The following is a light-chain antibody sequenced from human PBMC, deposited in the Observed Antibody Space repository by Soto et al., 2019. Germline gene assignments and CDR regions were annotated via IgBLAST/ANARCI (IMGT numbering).Light chain of an antibody. V-gene: IGKV1-5*03. CDR2: KAS. Sequence: DIQMTQSPSTLSASVGDRVTITCRASQSISTWLAWYQQKAGKAPKLLIYKASSLEGGVPSRFSGRGSGTEFNITISSLQPDDFATYYCQQYNTYPLTFGGGTKVDNK. J-gene: IGKJ4*01. CDR3: QQYNTYPLT. CDR1: QSISTW.